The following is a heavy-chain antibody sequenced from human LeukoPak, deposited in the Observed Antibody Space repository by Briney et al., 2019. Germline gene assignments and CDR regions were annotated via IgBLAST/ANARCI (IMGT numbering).Heavy chain of an antibody. CDR1: GGSISSSSYY. D-gene: IGHD2-15*01. V-gene: IGHV4-39*07. Sequence: PSETLSLTCTVSGGSISSSSYYWGWIRQPPGKGLEWIGSIYYSGSTYYNPSLKSRVTISVDTSKNQFSLKLSSVTAADTAVYYCATKSETYCSGGSCGGVWFDYWGQGTLVTVSS. CDR3: ATKSETYCSGGSCGGVWFDY. CDR2: IYYSGST. J-gene: IGHJ4*02.